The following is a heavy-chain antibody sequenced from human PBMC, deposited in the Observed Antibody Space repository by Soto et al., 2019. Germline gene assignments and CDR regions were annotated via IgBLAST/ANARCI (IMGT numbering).Heavy chain of an antibody. Sequence: QVQLQESGPGLVKPSQTLSLTCTVSGGSISSGDYYWSWIRQPPGKGLEWIGYIYYSGSTYYNPSLKSRVTISVDTSKNQFSLKLSSVTAADTAVYYCARDGPAVTTEDYFDYWGQGTLVTVSS. D-gene: IGHD4-17*01. V-gene: IGHV4-30-4*01. CDR2: IYYSGST. CDR1: GGSISSGDYY. CDR3: ARDGPAVTTEDYFDY. J-gene: IGHJ4*02.